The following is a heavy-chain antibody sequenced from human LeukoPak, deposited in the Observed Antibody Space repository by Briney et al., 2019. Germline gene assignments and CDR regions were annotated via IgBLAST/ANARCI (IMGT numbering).Heavy chain of an antibody. V-gene: IGHV3-21*01. CDR3: ARGGPVLPNWFDP. CDR2: ISSSSSYI. J-gene: IGHJ5*02. D-gene: IGHD5-12*01. CDR1: GFTFSSYS. Sequence: PGGSLRLSCAASGFTFSSYSMNWVRQAPGKGLEWVSSISSSSSYIHYADSVKGRFTISRDNAKNSLYLRMNSLRAEDTAVYYCARGGPVLPNWFDPWGQGTLVTVSS.